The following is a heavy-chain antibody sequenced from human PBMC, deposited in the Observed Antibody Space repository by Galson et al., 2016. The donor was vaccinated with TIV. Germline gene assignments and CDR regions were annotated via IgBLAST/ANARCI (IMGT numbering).Heavy chain of an antibody. CDR2: IQYDGSNK. Sequence: SLRLSCAVSGYMFSSYGMHWVRQAPGRGLEWVAFIQYDGSNKYYADSVKGRFTISRDNSMNTLYLQMNSLRAEDTAVYYCAKDSGSYSSYWYFDLWGRGTLVTVSS. J-gene: IGHJ2*01. V-gene: IGHV3-30*02. D-gene: IGHD3-10*01. CDR1: GYMFSSYG. CDR3: AKDSGSYSSYWYFDL.